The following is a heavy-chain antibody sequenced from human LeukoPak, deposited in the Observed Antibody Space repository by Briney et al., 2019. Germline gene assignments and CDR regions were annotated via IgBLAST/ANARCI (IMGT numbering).Heavy chain of an antibody. D-gene: IGHD6-6*01. V-gene: IGHV1-18*01. CDR3: ARDPRRIAARPRLYYFDY. CDR2: ISAYNGNT. CDR1: GYTFTSHG. Sequence: GASVKVSCKASGYTFTSHGISWVRQAPGQGLEWMGWISAYNGNTNYAQKLQGRVTMTTDTSTSTAYMELRSLRSDDTAVYYCARDPRRIAARPRLYYFDYWGQGTLVTVSS. J-gene: IGHJ4*02.